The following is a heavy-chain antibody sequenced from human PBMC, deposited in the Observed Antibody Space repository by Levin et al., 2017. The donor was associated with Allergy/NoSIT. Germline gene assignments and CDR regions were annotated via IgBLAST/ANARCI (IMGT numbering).Heavy chain of an antibody. Sequence: SPTLSLPCPVSGDSIPNNYYYYWAWIRQPPGEGLQYVGHIYYSGGTYYNPSLKSRVTISIDTSSNHFSLKLNSVTAADTAVYYCARSPLGRYYFDSWGQGTLVAVSS. V-gene: IGHV4-39*07. CDR2: IYYSGGT. J-gene: IGHJ4*02. D-gene: IGHD3-16*01. CDR3: ARSPLGRYYFDS. CDR1: GDSIPNNYYYY.